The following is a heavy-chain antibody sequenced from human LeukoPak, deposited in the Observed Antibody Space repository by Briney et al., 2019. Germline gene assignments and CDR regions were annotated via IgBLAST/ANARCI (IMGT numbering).Heavy chain of an antibody. CDR3: ARVLVVVPRWLDP. CDR1: VGSISRVYYY. Sequence: SQTLSLTCTVSVGSISRVYYYWSWIPQPPGKVLEWIRYICYSGSTYYNPSLKSRVTISVDTYKNQFSLKLSAVTAADTAVYYWARVLVVVPRWLDPWGQGTLVTVSS. D-gene: IGHD2-2*01. J-gene: IGHJ5*02. CDR2: ICYSGST. V-gene: IGHV4-30-4*01.